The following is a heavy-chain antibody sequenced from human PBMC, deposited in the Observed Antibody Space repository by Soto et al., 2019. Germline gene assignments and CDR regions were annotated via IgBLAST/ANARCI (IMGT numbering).Heavy chain of an antibody. CDR3: ARTSKHYYDSSGLNWFDP. CDR1: GFTFSSYA. V-gene: IGHV3-30-3*01. D-gene: IGHD3-22*01. CDR2: ISYDGSNK. J-gene: IGHJ5*02. Sequence: GGSLRLSCAASGFTFSSYAMHWVRQAPGKGLEWVAVISYDGSNKYYADSVKGRFTISRDSSKNTLYLQMNSLRAEDTAVYYCARTSKHYYDSSGLNWFDPWGQGTLVTVSS.